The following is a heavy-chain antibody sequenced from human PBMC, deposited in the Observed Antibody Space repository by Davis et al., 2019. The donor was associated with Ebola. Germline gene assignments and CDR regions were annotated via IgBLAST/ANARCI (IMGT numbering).Heavy chain of an antibody. Sequence: ASVKVSCKTSGYTFTSYGISWVRQAPGQGLEWMGWISAYNGNTNYAQKLQGRVTMTTDTSTSTAYMELRSLRSDDTAVYYCARDSVVPAAMGPYYYYYGMDVWGQGTTVTVSS. D-gene: IGHD2-2*01. CDR1: GYTFTSYG. J-gene: IGHJ6*02. V-gene: IGHV1-18*01. CDR2: ISAYNGNT. CDR3: ARDSVVPAAMGPYYYYYGMDV.